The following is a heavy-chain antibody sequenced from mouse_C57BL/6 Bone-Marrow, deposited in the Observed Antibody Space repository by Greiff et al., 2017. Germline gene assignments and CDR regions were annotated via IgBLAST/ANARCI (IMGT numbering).Heavy chain of an antibody. CDR2: IWIGGST. CDR1: GFSLTSYG. J-gene: IGHJ2*01. Sequence: VKVVESGPGLVQPSQSLSITCTVSGFSLTSYGVHWVRQSPGKGLEWLGVIWIGGSTDYNAAFMSRLSITKDNSKSQVFFKMNSLQADDTAIYYCAKDYYGSSFDYWGQGTTLTVSS. D-gene: IGHD1-1*01. V-gene: IGHV2-5*01. CDR3: AKDYYGSSFDY.